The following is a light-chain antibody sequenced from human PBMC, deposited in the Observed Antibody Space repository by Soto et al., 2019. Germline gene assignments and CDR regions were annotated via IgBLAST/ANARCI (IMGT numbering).Light chain of an antibody. CDR3: QQSDNTPPT. V-gene: IGKV1-39*01. CDR2: AAS. CDR1: QSIANY. J-gene: IGKJ1*01. Sequence: DVQMTQSPSSLSASVGDRVTISCRASQSIANYLNWYQQKPGEAPKLLINAASSLQSGVPPRFSGSGSGTDFTLTISRLQPEDFATYYCQQSDNTPPTFGQGTKVAIQ.